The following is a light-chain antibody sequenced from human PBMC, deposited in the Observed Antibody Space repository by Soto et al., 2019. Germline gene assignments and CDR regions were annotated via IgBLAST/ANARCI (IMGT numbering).Light chain of an antibody. J-gene: IGLJ1*01. CDR2: DVS. Sequence: QSVLAQPASVSGSPGQSITISCTGTSSDVGGYDFVSWYQHHPGKAPKLMIYDVSNRPSGLSDRFSGSKSGDTASLTISGLQTEDEADYYCSSYTSGTTLYVFGTGTKLTVL. CDR1: SSDVGGYDF. CDR3: SSYTSGTTLYV. V-gene: IGLV2-14*01.